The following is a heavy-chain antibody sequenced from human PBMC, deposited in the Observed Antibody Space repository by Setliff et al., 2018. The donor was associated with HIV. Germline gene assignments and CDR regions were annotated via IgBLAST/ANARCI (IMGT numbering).Heavy chain of an antibody. CDR3: ARGLYRAPHQALGY. D-gene: IGHD1-26*01. Sequence: PSETLSLTCAVYGGSFSGYYWSWIRQPPEKGLEWIGEINHSGSTNYNPSLKSRVTISVDTSKNQLSLKLSSVTAADTAVYYCARGLYRAPHQALGYWGQGTLVTVPQ. CDR1: GGSFSGYY. CDR2: INHSGST. V-gene: IGHV4-34*01. J-gene: IGHJ4*02.